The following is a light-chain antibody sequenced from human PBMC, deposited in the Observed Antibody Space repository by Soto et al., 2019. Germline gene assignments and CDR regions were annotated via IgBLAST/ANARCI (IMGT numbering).Light chain of an antibody. V-gene: IGKV3-15*01. CDR2: GAS. Sequence: EIVMTQSPATLSVSPGETATLSCRASQSLTSYLAWYQQKPDQAPRLLISGASTGATGIPARFSGSGSGTEFTLTISSLQSEDCAIYYCQQYHTWPITFGGGTKVDIK. CDR3: QQYHTWPIT. CDR1: QSLTSY. J-gene: IGKJ4*01.